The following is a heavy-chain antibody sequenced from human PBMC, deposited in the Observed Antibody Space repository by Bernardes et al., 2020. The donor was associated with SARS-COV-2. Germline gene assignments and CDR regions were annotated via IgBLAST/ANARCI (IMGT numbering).Heavy chain of an antibody. CDR2: ISSSGSTI. Sequence: GSLRLSCAASGFTFSSYEMNWVRQAPGKGLEWVSYISSSGSTIYYADSVKGRFTISRDNAKNSLYLQMNSLRAEDTAVYYCARDVAYYDSSGYYDTTLFDYWGQGTLVTVSS. V-gene: IGHV3-48*03. CDR3: ARDVAYYDSSGYYDTTLFDY. J-gene: IGHJ4*02. CDR1: GFTFSSYE. D-gene: IGHD3-22*01.